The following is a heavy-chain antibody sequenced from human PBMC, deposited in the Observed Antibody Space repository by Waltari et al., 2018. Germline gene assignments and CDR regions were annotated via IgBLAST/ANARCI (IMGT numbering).Heavy chain of an antibody. D-gene: IGHD2-8*01. CDR3: ARVPYCTNGVCYSVYFDY. CDR2: IIPIFGTA. J-gene: IGHJ4*02. Sequence: QVQLVQSGAEVKKPGSSVKVSCKASGGTFSSYAISWVRQAPGQGLEWMGGIIPIFGTANYAQKFQGRVTITADESTSTAYMELSSLRSEGTAVYYCARVPYCTNGVCYSVYFDYWGQGTLVTVSS. CDR1: GGTFSSYA. V-gene: IGHV1-69*12.